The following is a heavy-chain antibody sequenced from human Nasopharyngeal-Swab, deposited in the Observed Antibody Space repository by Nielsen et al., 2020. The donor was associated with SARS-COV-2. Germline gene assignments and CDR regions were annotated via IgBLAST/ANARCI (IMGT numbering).Heavy chain of an antibody. Sequence: GESLKISCAASGFTFSSYSMNWVRQAPGKGLEWVSSISSSSSYIYYADSVKGRFTISRDNAKNSLYLQMNSLRGEDTAVYYCVRGGYCSSTSCDTYYYYGMDVWGQGTTVTVSS. J-gene: IGHJ6*02. D-gene: IGHD2-2*02. V-gene: IGHV3-21*01. CDR3: VRGGYCSSTSCDTYYYYGMDV. CDR2: ISSSSSYI. CDR1: GFTFSSYS.